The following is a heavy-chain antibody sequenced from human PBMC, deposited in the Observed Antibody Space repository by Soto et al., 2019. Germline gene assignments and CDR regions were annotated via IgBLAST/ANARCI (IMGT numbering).Heavy chain of an antibody. Sequence: QVQLVQSGAEVKKPGASVKVSCKASGYTFTTYGISWVRQAPGQGLEWMGWVSTYTGTTDYAQKLQGRLTMTTDTSTSTAYLELTSLRSDDTGVYYCARDYYGSGAPDHYGMDVWGQGTTVTVYS. J-gene: IGHJ6*02. V-gene: IGHV1-18*01. CDR1: GYTFTTYG. D-gene: IGHD3-10*01. CDR3: ARDYYGSGAPDHYGMDV. CDR2: VSTYTGTT.